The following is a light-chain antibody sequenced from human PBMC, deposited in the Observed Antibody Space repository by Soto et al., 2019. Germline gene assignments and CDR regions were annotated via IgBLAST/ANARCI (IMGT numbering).Light chain of an antibody. V-gene: IGLV2-23*02. J-gene: IGLJ3*02. Sequence: QSALTQPASVSGSPGQSITISCTGTSSDVGRYNLVSWYQQLPGKAPKFIIYEVNERPSGISDRFSGSKSGNTASLTISGLQDEDEADYFCCSYVGSSILMFGGGTKLTVL. CDR2: EVN. CDR1: SSDVGRYNL. CDR3: CSYVGSSILM.